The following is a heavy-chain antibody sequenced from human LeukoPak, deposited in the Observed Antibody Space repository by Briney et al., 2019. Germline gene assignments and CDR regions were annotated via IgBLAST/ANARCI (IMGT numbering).Heavy chain of an antibody. CDR2: ISYDGSNK. Sequence: PGGSLRLSCAASGFTVSSNYMSWVRQAPGKGLEWVAVISYDGSNKYYADSVKGRFTISRDDSKNTLYLQMKNLRAEDTAVYYCATDGAWLRFDDWGQGILVTVSS. CDR3: ATDGAWLRFDD. D-gene: IGHD5-12*01. CDR1: GFTVSSNY. J-gene: IGHJ4*02. V-gene: IGHV3-30*03.